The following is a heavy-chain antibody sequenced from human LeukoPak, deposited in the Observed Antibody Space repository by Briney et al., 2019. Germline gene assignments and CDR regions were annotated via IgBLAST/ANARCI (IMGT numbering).Heavy chain of an antibody. J-gene: IGHJ4*02. CDR2: IRSKARGGRT. CDR1: GFNFGDYG. D-gene: IGHD3-22*01. Sequence: GGSLRLSCTISGFNFGDYGVSWVCQAPGKGPEWVSFIRSKARGGRTEYAASVKGRFTMSRDDSKSIAYLQMNSLRTEDTAVYYCSRHGESSGYYYFDYWGQGTLVTVSS. V-gene: IGHV3-49*04. CDR3: SRHGESSGYYYFDY.